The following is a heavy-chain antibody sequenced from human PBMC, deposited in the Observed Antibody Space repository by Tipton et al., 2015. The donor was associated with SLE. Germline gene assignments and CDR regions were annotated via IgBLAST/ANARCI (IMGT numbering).Heavy chain of an antibody. D-gene: IGHD1-26*01. CDR1: GYSISSGYS. Sequence: TLSLTCTVSGYSISSGYSWGWIRQPPGKGLEWIGSMFHGGSTYYNPSLKSRVTISVDTSKNQFSLKLSSVTAADTAVYYCARGIVGATGGYFDYWGQGTLVTVSS. V-gene: IGHV4-38-2*02. CDR2: MFHGGST. J-gene: IGHJ4*02. CDR3: ARGIVGATGGYFDY.